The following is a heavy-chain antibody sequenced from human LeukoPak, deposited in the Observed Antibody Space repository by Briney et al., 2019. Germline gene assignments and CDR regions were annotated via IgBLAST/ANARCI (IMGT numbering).Heavy chain of an antibody. Sequence: GESLKISCKGFGYSFTSDWVGWVRQMPGKGLEWMGIIYPGDSNTIYSPSFQGQVTISVDKSISTAYLRWSSLKASDTAMYYCARDYYDSGGYSYGMDVWGQGTTVTVSS. D-gene: IGHD3-22*01. CDR1: GYSFTSDW. CDR3: ARDYYDSGGYSYGMDV. V-gene: IGHV5-51*01. CDR2: IYPGDSNT. J-gene: IGHJ6*02.